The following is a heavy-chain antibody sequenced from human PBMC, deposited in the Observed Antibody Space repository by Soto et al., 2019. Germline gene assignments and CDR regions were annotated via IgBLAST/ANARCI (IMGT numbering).Heavy chain of an antibody. CDR1: GYSIGSSSY. V-gene: IGHV4-38-2*01. CDR3: AKGGPAVNIDACGI. D-gene: IGHD3-16*01. J-gene: IGHJ3*02. Sequence: SETLSLTCGVSGYSIGSSSYWGWIRQPPGKGLEWVANIYYGPTTSGGGFTYYSPSLKRRSTISVDTSKNQLSLKLTSVTATDTALYYFAKGGPAVNIDACGIWGPGTLVTVSS. CDR2: IYYGPTTSGGGFT.